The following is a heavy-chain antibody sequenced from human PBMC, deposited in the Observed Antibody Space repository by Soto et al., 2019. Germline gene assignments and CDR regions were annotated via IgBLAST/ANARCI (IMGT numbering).Heavy chain of an antibody. Sequence: SETLSLTCTVSGDSISSATHYWNWIRQHPGKGLEWIGYVSSSGNSYYSPSLKSRVFMSVDTSKNLFSLKLSSVTAADTAISYCVGRLTSFYNYFDSWGQGTQVTVSS. V-gene: IGHV4-31*03. CDR3: VGRLTSFYNYFDS. CDR2: VSSSGNS. J-gene: IGHJ4*02. D-gene: IGHD2-8*01. CDR1: GDSISSATHY.